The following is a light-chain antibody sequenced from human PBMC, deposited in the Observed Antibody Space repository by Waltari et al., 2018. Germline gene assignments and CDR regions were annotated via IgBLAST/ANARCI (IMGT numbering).Light chain of an antibody. CDR1: TSSVGGYHY. V-gene: IGLV2-11*01. CDR2: DVS. CDR3: CSYAGSYTYV. J-gene: IGLJ1*01. Sequence: QSALTQPRSVSGSPGQSVTISCTGTTSSVGGYHYVSCFQPHPCKAPKLIIYDVSERPSGVPDRFSGSKSDNTASLTISGLQAEDEADYYCCSYAGSYTYVFGSGTKVTVL.